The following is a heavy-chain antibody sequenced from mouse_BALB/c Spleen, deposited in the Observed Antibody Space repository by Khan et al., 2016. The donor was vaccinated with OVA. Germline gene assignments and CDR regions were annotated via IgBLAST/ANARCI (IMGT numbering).Heavy chain of an antibody. CDR3: ATLYGNPVAY. D-gene: IGHD2-1*01. Sequence: EVQLQLSGAELVKPGASVKLSCTGSGFNIKDTYMHWMNQRPEQGLEWIGRIDPANGDTKYGPKFQDKATLTADTSSNTAYLQLSSLTSEDTAVYFGATLYGNPVAYWGQGTLVSVA. V-gene: IGHV14-3*02. J-gene: IGHJ3*01. CDR2: IDPANGDT. CDR1: GFNIKDTY.